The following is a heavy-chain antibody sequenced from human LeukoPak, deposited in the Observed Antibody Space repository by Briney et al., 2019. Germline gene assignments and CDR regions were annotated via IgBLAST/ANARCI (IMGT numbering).Heavy chain of an antibody. Sequence: GGSLRLSCAVSGFTFSDYYMSWIRQAPGKGLEWVASVANDGSKEIYADSVKGRFTISRDNSRNTLYLQMNSLRGEDTADYYCARAAAVSGEFRDNWFDPWGQGTLVTVSS. CDR1: GFTFSDYY. CDR2: VANDGSKE. J-gene: IGHJ5*02. CDR3: ARAAAVSGEFRDNWFDP. V-gene: IGHV3-30-3*01. D-gene: IGHD2-15*01.